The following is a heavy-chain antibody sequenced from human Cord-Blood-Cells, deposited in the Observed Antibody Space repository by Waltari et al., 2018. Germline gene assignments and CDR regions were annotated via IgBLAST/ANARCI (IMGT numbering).Heavy chain of an antibody. CDR2: TIPIFGQA. CDR1: GGTFSRYA. V-gene: IGHV1-69*06. CDR3: AGGGGGDHNWDDAFDI. D-gene: IGHD1-20*01. J-gene: IGHJ3*02. Sequence: QVQLVQSGAEVKKPGSSVKVSCKASGGTFSRYAISWVRQAPGQGLEWRGGTIPIFGQATYAQRSQGRVTVTADNSTSTAYRGVCSLRLEGPAVYSWAGGGGGDHNWDDAFDIWGQGTMVTVSS.